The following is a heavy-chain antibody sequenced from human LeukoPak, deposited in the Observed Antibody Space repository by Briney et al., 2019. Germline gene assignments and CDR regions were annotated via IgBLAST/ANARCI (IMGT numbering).Heavy chain of an antibody. D-gene: IGHD5-18*01. Sequence: ASVKVSCRASGYTFTSYDINWVRQATGQGLEWMGWMNPNSGNTGYAQKFQGRVTITRNTSISTAYMELSSLRSEDTAVYYCARAPWALGYSYGSDYWGQGTLVTVSS. J-gene: IGHJ4*02. CDR2: MNPNSGNT. CDR1: GYTFTSYD. CDR3: ARAPWALGYSYGSDY. V-gene: IGHV1-8*03.